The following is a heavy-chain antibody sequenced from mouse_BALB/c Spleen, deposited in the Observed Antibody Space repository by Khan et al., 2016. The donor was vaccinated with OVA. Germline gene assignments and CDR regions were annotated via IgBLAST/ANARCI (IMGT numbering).Heavy chain of an antibody. CDR2: INPSTGYT. CDR1: GYTFINYW. Sequence: QVQLQQSGAELAKPGASVKMSCKASGYTFINYWILWIKQRPGQGLEWIGYINPSTGYTEYNQNFKDKATLTADKSSSTAYMQLSSLTSEDSTVYYCARMGLRGDFDYWGQDTTLTVSS. CDR3: ARMGLRGDFDY. V-gene: IGHV1-7*01. J-gene: IGHJ2*01. D-gene: IGHD1-1*01.